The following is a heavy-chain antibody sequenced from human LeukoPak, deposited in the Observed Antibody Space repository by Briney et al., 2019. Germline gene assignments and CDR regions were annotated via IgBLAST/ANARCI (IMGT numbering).Heavy chain of an antibody. D-gene: IGHD1-14*01. J-gene: IGHJ4*02. Sequence: AGGSLRLSCAASGLTVITNDRTGVRKAPGKGLKWFSVLYSDGNTNNADSVQGRFTISRDNSKNTLYLEMNSLSPDDTAVYYCARGVEPLAANTLAYWGQGTLVTVSS. CDR1: GLTVITND. CDR2: LYSDGNT. CDR3: ARGVEPLAANTLAY. V-gene: IGHV3-53*01.